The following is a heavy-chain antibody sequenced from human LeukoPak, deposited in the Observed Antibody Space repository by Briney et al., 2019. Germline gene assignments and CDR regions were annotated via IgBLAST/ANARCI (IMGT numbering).Heavy chain of an antibody. CDR2: INPSGGST. CDR3: ARVAGIADFWSAMDV. CDR1: GYTFINHY. D-gene: IGHD3-3*01. V-gene: IGHV1-46*01. Sequence: ASVKVSCKASGYTFINHYIHWVRQAPGQGLEWMGIINPSGGSTSYAQKFQGGVTMTRDTSTSTVYMEVSSLRSEDTAVYYCARVAGIADFWSAMDVWGQGTTVTVSS. J-gene: IGHJ6*02.